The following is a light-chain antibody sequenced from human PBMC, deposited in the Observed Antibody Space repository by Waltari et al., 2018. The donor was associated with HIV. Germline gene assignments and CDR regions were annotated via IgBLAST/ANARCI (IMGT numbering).Light chain of an antibody. Sequence: QSALTQPASVSGSPGQSITVSCTGTSSDIGAYDFVPWYQQTPGTAPNLVIYVVSNRPSGISYRFSGSKSGNTASLTISVLQTEDEADYYCSSFTTSNSLLFGGGTKVTVL. J-gene: IGLJ2*01. CDR2: VVS. V-gene: IGLV2-14*01. CDR3: SSFTTSNSLL. CDR1: SSDIGAYDF.